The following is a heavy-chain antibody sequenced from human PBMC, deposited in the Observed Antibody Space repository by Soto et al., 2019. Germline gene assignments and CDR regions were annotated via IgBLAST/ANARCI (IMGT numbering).Heavy chain of an antibody. J-gene: IGHJ4*02. CDR3: ARDKGLYSSGWLLKNPLDS. V-gene: IGHV1-18*01. CDR1: GYSFSSNG. Sequence: ASVKVSCKTSGYSFSSNGISWVRQAPGQGLDWVGFISAYNGVTNYAQKFQGRVTMTTDTSTSTAYMELRTLRSDDTAMYYCARDKGLYSSGWLLKNPLDSWGQGSLVTVSS. CDR2: ISAYNGVT. D-gene: IGHD6-19*01.